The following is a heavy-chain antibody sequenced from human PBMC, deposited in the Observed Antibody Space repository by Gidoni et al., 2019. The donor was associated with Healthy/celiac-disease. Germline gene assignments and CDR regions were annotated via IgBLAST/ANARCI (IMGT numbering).Heavy chain of an antibody. Sequence: VRQAPGKGLEWVAVIWYDGSNKYYADSVKGRFTISRDNSKNTLYLQMNSLRAEDTAVYYCAREGRLHDSSGGFDYWGQGTLVTVSS. CDR3: AREGRLHDSSGGFDY. J-gene: IGHJ4*02. D-gene: IGHD3-22*01. V-gene: IGHV3-33*01. CDR2: IWYDGSNK.